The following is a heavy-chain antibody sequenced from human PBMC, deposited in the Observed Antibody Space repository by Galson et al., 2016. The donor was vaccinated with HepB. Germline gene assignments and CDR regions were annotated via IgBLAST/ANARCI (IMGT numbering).Heavy chain of an antibody. D-gene: IGHD1-26*01. J-gene: IGHJ4*02. V-gene: IGHV3-7*03. CDR2: IEKDGSEK. Sequence: SLRLSCAASGFTFSSYFMTWVRQAPGKGLQWVANIEKDGSEKNYVDSVKGRFTISRDSAKNSLYLQMNTLRAEDTAVYYCAAGAGWAEDYWGQGTLVIVSS. CDR3: AAGAGWAEDY. CDR1: GFTFSSYF.